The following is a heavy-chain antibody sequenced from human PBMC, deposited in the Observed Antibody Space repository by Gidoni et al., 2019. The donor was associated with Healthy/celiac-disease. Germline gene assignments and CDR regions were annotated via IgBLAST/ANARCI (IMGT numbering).Heavy chain of an antibody. CDR3: ARGTFQKDYSNSKPFDY. V-gene: IGHV1-69*02. J-gene: IGHJ4*02. CDR1: GATFSSYT. CDR2: SIPLFGIA. D-gene: IGHD4-4*01. Sequence: QVQLVQSGAEVKKPGSSVKVSCTASGATFSSYTISWMRQAPGQGLEWMGRSIPLFGIANSAQKFQGRVTMTADKSTSTAYMELSSLGSEDTAVYYCARGTFQKDYSNSKPFDYWGQGTLVTVSS.